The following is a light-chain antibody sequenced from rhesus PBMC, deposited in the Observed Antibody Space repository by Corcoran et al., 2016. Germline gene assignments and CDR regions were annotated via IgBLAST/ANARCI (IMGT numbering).Light chain of an antibody. CDR1: QGINKE. Sequence: DIQMTQSPSSLSASVGDRVTVTCRASQGINKELSWYQQKPGTAPTLLIYAASTLQTGVSSRFSGSGSGTYDTLTSSSLQPEDVATYYCLQDYTTPWTFGQGTKVEIK. CDR3: LQDYTTPWT. J-gene: IGKJ1*01. CDR2: AAS. V-gene: IGKV1-94*01.